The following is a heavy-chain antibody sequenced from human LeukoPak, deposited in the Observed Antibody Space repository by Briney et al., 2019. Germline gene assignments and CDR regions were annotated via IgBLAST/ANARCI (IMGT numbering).Heavy chain of an antibody. CDR3: ARDYDSSGYYYEGFDY. CDR2: ISRNSTYI. D-gene: IGHD3-22*01. Sequence: PGGSLRLSCAASGFTFSDYIMNWVRQAPGKGLEWVASISRNSTYIHYADSVKGRFTISRDNARNSLFLQMNSLRAEDTAVYYCARDYDSSGYYYEGFDYWGQGTLVTVSS. J-gene: IGHJ4*02. CDR1: GFTFSDYI. V-gene: IGHV3-21*01.